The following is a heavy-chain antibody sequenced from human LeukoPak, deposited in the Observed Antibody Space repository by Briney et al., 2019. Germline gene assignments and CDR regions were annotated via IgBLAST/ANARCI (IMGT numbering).Heavy chain of an antibody. CDR2: IIPIFGTA. V-gene: IGHV1-69*13. CDR1: GGTFSSYA. CDR3: ARTSYCGGDCLDY. D-gene: IGHD2-21*02. J-gene: IGHJ4*02. Sequence: SVKVSCKASGGTFSSYAISWVRQAPPQGIEWMGGIIPIFGTANYAQKFQGRVTITADESTSTAYMELSSLRSEDTAVYYCARTSYCGGDCLDYWGQGTLVTVSS.